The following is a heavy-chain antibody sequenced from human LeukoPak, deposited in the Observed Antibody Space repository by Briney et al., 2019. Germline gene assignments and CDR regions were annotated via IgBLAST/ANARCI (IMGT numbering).Heavy chain of an antibody. Sequence: GGSLRLFCAASEFTFSSYAMHWVRQSPGKGLEWVSSIGRSSEYMHYAETVKGRFIISRDNAKNSLYLQMNKLRVEDTATYYCARAIAVAGGEDSWGQGILVTVSS. D-gene: IGHD6-19*01. CDR1: EFTFSSYA. V-gene: IGHV3-21*01. CDR3: ARAIAVAGGEDS. J-gene: IGHJ4*02. CDR2: IGRSSEYM.